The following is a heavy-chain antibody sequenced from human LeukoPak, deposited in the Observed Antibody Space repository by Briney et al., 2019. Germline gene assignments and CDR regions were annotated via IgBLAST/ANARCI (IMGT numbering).Heavy chain of an antibody. V-gene: IGHV3-23*01. CDR3: AKETMIVANLFDY. Sequence: TGGSLRLSCAASGFTFSSYWMHWVRQAPGKGLEWVSAISGSGGSTYYADSMKGRFTISRDNSKNTLYLQVNSLRAEDTAVYYCAKETMIVANLFDYWGQGTLVTVSS. J-gene: IGHJ4*02. D-gene: IGHD3-22*01. CDR2: ISGSGGST. CDR1: GFTFSSYW.